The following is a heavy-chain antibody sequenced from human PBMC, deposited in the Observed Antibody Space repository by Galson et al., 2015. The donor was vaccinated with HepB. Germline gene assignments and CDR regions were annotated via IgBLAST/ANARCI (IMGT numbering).Heavy chain of an antibody. CDR3: AHRGVYSDSDWNKGYFDH. D-gene: IGHD5-12*01. Sequence: PALVKPTQTLTLTCTFSGFSLSTSGVGVGWIRQPPGKALEWLALIYWDDDKRYSPSLKSRLTITKDTSKNQVVLTMANMDPVDAATYFCAHRGVYSDSDWNKGYFDHWGQGTLVTVSS. J-gene: IGHJ4*02. V-gene: IGHV2-5*02. CDR2: IYWDDDK. CDR1: GFSLSTSGVG.